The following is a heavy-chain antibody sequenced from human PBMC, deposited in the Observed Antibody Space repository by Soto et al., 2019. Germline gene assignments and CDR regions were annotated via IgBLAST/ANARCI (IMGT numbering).Heavy chain of an antibody. D-gene: IGHD3-22*01. Sequence: ASVKVSCKASGYIFSDYYLHWVRQAPGQGFEWMCWINPTSGGTKYAQNFQGRVTMIRDTSISTAYIELSRLRSDDTAVFYCATREYKFYYDDTPYYPLEFWGPGTQVTVSS. CDR3: ATREYKFYYDDTPYYPLEF. CDR2: INPTSGGT. CDR1: GYIFSDYY. V-gene: IGHV1-2*02. J-gene: IGHJ4*02.